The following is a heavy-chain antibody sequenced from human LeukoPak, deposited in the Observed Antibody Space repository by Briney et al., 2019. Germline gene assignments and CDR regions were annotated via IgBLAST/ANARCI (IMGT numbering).Heavy chain of an antibody. Sequence: AGGSLRLSCAASGFTFRSYAMSWVRQAPGKGLEWVSAISGSGGSTYYADSVKGRFTISRDNSKNTLYLQMNSLRAEDTAVYYCAKDVGYDILTGYYSYASDYWGQGTLVTVSS. V-gene: IGHV3-23*01. CDR2: ISGSGGST. CDR3: AKDVGYDILTGYYSYASDY. J-gene: IGHJ4*02. D-gene: IGHD3-9*01. CDR1: GFTFRSYA.